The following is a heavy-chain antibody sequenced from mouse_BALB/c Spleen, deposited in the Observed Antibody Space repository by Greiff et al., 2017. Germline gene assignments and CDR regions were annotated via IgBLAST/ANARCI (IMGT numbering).Heavy chain of an antibody. J-gene: IGHJ4*01. CDR2: ILPGSGST. CDR3: AREDYVLYAMDY. D-gene: IGHD2-4*01. V-gene: IGHV1-9*01. CDR1: GYTFSSYW. Sequence: QVQLKQSGAELMKPGASVKISCKATGYTFSSYWIEWVKQRPGHGLEWIGEILPGSGSTNYNEKFKGKATFTADTSSNTAYMQLSSLTSEDSAVYYCAREDYVLYAMDYWGQGTSVTVSS.